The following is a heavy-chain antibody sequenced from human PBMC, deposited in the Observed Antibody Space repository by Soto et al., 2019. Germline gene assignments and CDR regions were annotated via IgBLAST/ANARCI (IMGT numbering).Heavy chain of an antibody. J-gene: IGHJ4*02. Sequence: ETLSLTCSVSGGSISSYYWSWIRQPPGKGLEWVSAISGSGGSTYYADSVKGRFTISRDNSKNTLYLQMNSLRAEDTAVYYCAKEGEHSSGWANFDYWGQGTLVT. CDR2: ISGSGGST. D-gene: IGHD6-19*01. CDR3: AKEGEHSSGWANFDY. CDR1: GGSISSYY. V-gene: IGHV3-23*01.